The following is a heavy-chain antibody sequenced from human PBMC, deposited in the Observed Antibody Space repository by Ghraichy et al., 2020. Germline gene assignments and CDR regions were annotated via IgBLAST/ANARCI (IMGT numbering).Heavy chain of an antibody. CDR1: GGSISSYY. Sequence: SQTLSLTCTVSGGSISSYYWSWIRQPPGKGLEWIGYIYYSGSTNYNPSLKSRVTISVDTSKNQFSLKLSSVTAADTAVYYCARGGWTGLDYWGQGTLVTVSS. V-gene: IGHV4-59*01. CDR2: IYYSGST. D-gene: IGHD3/OR15-3a*01. CDR3: ARGGWTGLDY. J-gene: IGHJ4*02.